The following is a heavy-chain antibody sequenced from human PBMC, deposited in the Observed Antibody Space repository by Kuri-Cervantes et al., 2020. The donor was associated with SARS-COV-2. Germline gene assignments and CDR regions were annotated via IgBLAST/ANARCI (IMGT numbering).Heavy chain of an antibody. D-gene: IGHD6-13*01. CDR3: AIAAAEFFDY. J-gene: IGHJ4*02. Sequence: GESLKISCAASGFTVSSNYMSWVRQAPGKGLEWVSVIYSGGSTYYADSVKGRFTISRDNSKNTLYFQMNSLRAEDTAVYYCAIAAAEFFDYWGQGTLVTVSS. V-gene: IGHV3-53*01. CDR1: GFTVSSNY. CDR2: IYSGGST.